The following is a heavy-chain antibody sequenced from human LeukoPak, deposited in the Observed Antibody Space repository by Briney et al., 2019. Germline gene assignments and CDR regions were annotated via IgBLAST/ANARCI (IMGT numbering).Heavy chain of an antibody. Sequence: GGSLRLSCAASGFTFSSYAMSWVRQAPGKGLEWVSSISSSSSYIYYANSVKGRFTISRDNAKNSLYLQMNSLRAEDTAVYYCARDWGTMVRGVTMDVWGKGTTVTVSS. CDR3: ARDWGTMVRGVTMDV. V-gene: IGHV3-21*01. CDR1: GFTFSSYA. CDR2: ISSSSSYI. D-gene: IGHD3-10*01. J-gene: IGHJ6*03.